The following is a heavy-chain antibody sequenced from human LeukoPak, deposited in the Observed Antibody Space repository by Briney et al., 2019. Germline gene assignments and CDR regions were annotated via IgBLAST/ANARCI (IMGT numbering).Heavy chain of an antibody. D-gene: IGHD2-2*02. Sequence: SETLSLTCTVSGGSITTGDYYWGWIRQPPGKGLEWIGSIYYSWSTYYNPSLKSRVTISVDTSKNQFSLNLSSVTAAGTAVYYCAKHQCSSTRCYSFYYYGMDVWGQGTTVTVSS. CDR3: AKHQCSSTRCYSFYYYGMDV. J-gene: IGHJ6*02. CDR1: GGSITTGDYY. CDR2: IYYSWST. V-gene: IGHV4-39*01.